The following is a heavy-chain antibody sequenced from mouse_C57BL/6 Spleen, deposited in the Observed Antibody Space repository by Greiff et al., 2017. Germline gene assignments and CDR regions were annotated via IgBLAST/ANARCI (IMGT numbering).Heavy chain of an antibody. Sequence: VQLQQSGAELVRPGASVTLSCKASGYTFTDYEMHWVKQTPVHGLEWIGAIDPETGGTAYNQKCKGKATLTADKSSSTANMELRSLTSEDSAVYYCTRWDYDGDYWGQGTTLTVST. V-gene: IGHV1-15*01. J-gene: IGHJ2*01. CDR2: IDPETGGT. CDR3: TRWDYDGDY. CDR1: GYTFTDYE. D-gene: IGHD2-4*01.